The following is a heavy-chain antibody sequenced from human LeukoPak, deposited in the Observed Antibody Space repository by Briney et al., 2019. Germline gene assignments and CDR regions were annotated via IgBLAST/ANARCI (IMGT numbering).Heavy chain of an antibody. CDR2: INPNSGGT. CDR3: AIVPAAEYYFDY. CDR1: GYTFTGYY. Sequence: DSVKVSCKASGYTFTGYYMHWVRQAPGQGLEWMGWINPNSGGTNYAQKFQGRVTMTRDTSISTAYMELSRLRSDDTAVYYCAIVPAAEYYFDYWGQGTLVTVSS. V-gene: IGHV1-2*02. D-gene: IGHD2-2*01. J-gene: IGHJ4*02.